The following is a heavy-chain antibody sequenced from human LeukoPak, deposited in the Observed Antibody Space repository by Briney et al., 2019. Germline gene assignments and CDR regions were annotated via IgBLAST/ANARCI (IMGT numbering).Heavy chain of an antibody. CDR1: GFTFSGYN. V-gene: IGHV3-48*01. CDR3: AKGASDYYYYMDV. D-gene: IGHD1-26*01. CDR2: ISSSGSVI. J-gene: IGHJ6*03. Sequence: GGSLRLSCVTSGFTFSGYNMNWVRQAPGKGLEWVAHISSSGSVIYYTDSVKGRFTISRDNSKNTLYLQMNSLRAEDTAVYYCAKGASDYYYYMDVWGKGTTVTVSS.